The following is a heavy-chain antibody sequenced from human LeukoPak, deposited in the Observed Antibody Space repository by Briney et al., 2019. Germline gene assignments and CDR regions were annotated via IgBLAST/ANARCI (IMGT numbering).Heavy chain of an antibody. J-gene: IGHJ4*02. CDR3: ARNSVPSFYSDTSGYFYY. D-gene: IGHD3-22*01. CDR1: GRSFSGYY. Sequence: SETLSLTCGVSGRSFSGYYFSWVRQSPEKGLEWIGEINHSGSTNYNPSLKSRVTISVDTAKKQISLKLNSVTAADTAVYYCARNSVPSFYSDTSGYFYYWGQGTLVTVSS. V-gene: IGHV4-34*01. CDR2: INHSGST.